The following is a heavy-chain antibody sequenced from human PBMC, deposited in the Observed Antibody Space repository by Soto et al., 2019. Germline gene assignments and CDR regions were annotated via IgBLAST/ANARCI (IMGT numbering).Heavy chain of an antibody. CDR1: GGSISSSSYY. CDR3: ARVLAAADHYYYYGMDV. CDR2: IYYSGST. Sequence: SETLSLTCTVSGGSISSSSYYWGWIRQPPGKGLEWIGSIYYSGSTYYNPSLKSRVTISVDTSKNQFSLKLSSVTAADTAVYYCARVLAAADHYYYYGMDVWGQGTTVTVSS. J-gene: IGHJ6*02. D-gene: IGHD6-13*01. V-gene: IGHV4-39*01.